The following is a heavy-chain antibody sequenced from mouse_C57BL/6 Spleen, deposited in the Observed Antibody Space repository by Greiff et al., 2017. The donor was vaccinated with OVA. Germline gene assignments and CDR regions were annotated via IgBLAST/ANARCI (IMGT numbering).Heavy chain of an antibody. Sequence: QVQLQQSGAELVRPGASVKLSCKASGYTFTDYEMHWVKQTPVQGLEWIGAIDPATGGTDYNQKFQGKATLTADKSSSTAYMELRSLTSEDSAFYYCTRLCDGYYWFAYWGQGTLVTVSA. J-gene: IGHJ3*01. CDR2: IDPATGGT. D-gene: IGHD2-3*01. V-gene: IGHV1-15*01. CDR3: TRLCDGYYWFAY. CDR1: GYTFTDYE.